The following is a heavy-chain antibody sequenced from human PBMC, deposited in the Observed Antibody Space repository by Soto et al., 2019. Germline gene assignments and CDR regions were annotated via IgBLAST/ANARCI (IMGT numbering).Heavy chain of an antibody. CDR1: GYTFTGYD. J-gene: IGHJ6*02. CDR2: MNPNSGNT. V-gene: IGHV1-8*01. Sequence: QVQLVQSGAEVKKPGASVKVSCKASGYTFTGYDINWVRQATGQGLEWMGWMNPNSGNTGYAQKFQGRVTMTRNTXXXXXXXXXXXXXXXXXXXXYCAREKTSYGMDVWGQGTTV. D-gene: IGHD2-8*02. CDR3: AREKTSYGMDV.